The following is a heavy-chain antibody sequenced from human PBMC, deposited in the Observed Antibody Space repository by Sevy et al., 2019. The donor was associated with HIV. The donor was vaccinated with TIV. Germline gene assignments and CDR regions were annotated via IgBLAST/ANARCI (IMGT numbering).Heavy chain of an antibody. CDR2: LSFGCGKI. V-gene: IGHV3-23*01. D-gene: IGHD2-8*02. Sequence: GGFLRLSCAASGFAFYDYSMSCIRQAPGKGLEWVATLSFGCGKINYADSVKGRFTISRDNSKNSFYLQMDNLRVEDTALYYCVREWCTRPHDYWGQGTTVTVSS. CDR1: GFAFYDYS. J-gene: IGHJ4*02. CDR3: VREWCTRPHDY.